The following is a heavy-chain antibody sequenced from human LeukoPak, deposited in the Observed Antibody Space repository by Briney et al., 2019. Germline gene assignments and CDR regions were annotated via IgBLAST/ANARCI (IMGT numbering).Heavy chain of an antibody. CDR3: ARGQEGGSYYDVAPYFDY. CDR1: GGSISSGDYY. D-gene: IGHD1-26*01. CDR2: IYYSGST. J-gene: IGHJ4*02. Sequence: SETLSLTCTVSGGSISSGDYYWSWIRQPPGKGLEWIGYIYYSGSTYYNPSLKSRVTISVDTSKNQFSLKLSSVTAADTAVYYCARGQEGGSYYDVAPYFDYWGQGTLVTVSS. V-gene: IGHV4-30-4*01.